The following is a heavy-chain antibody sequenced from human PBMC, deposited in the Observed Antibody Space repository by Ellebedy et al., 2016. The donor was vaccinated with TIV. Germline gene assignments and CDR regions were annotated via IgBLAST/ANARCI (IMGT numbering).Heavy chain of an antibody. D-gene: IGHD2-8*01. J-gene: IGHJ4*02. Sequence: AASVKVSCKASGYSFSVFGFSWVRQAPGQGLEWMGWISVYNGNTRYSQKFQGRVNMTTDTSTNTVSMELRSLISDDTAVYYCARDLRGTLKGGYWGQGTLVTVSS. CDR2: ISVYNGNT. CDR1: GYSFSVFG. CDR3: ARDLRGTLKGGY. V-gene: IGHV1-18*04.